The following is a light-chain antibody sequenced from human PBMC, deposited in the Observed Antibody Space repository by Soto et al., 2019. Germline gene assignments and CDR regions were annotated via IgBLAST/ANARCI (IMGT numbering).Light chain of an antibody. CDR2: GNN. J-gene: IGLJ1*01. V-gene: IGLV1-40*01. CDR1: SSNIGNNY. CDR3: QSYDSSLSGYV. Sequence: QSVLTQPPSVSAAPGQRVTISCSGSSSNIGNNYVSWYQQLPGTAPKLLIYGNNNRPSGVPDRFSGSKSGTSASLAITGLQAEDEADYYCQSYDSSLSGYVFGTGTKVTVL.